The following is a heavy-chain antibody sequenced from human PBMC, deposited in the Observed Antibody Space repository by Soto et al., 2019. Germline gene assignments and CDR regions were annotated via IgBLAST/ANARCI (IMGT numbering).Heavy chain of an antibody. CDR3: ARATAADDAFDI. Sequence: PSETLSLTCAVYGGSFSGYYWGWIRQPPGKGLEWIGEINHSGSTNYNPSLKSRVTISVDTSKNQFSLKLSSVTAADTAVYYCARATAADDAFDIWGQGTMVTVSS. CDR2: INHSGST. CDR1: GGSFSGYY. J-gene: IGHJ3*02. V-gene: IGHV4-34*01. D-gene: IGHD2-2*01.